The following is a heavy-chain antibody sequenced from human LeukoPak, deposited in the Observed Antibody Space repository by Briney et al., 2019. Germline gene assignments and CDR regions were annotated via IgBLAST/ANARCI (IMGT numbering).Heavy chain of an antibody. Sequence: PGGSLRLSCAASGFTFSSCSMNWVRQAPGKGLEWVSSISSSSSYIYYADSVKGRFTISRDNAKNSLYLQMNSLRAEDTAVYYCARDGIAAAGTPLDYWGQGTLVTVSS. J-gene: IGHJ4*02. D-gene: IGHD6-13*01. CDR3: ARDGIAAAGTPLDY. CDR1: GFTFSSCS. CDR2: ISSSSSYI. V-gene: IGHV3-21*01.